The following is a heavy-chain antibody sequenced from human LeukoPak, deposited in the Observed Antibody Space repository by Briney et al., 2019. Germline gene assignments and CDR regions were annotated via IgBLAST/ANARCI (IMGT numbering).Heavy chain of an antibody. CDR1: GGSISSYY. J-gene: IGHJ3*02. CDR3: ARQLRAFDI. CDR2: IYTSGST. D-gene: IGHD5-24*01. V-gene: IGHV4-4*09. Sequence: PSETLSLTCTVSGGSISSYYWSWIRQPPGKGLEWIGYIYTSGSTNYNPSLNSRVTISVDTSKNQFSLKLSSVTAADTSVYYCARQLRAFDIWGKGTMVTVSS.